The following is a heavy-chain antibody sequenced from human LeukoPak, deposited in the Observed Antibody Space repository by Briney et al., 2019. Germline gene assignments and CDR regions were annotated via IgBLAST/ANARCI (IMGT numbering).Heavy chain of an antibody. CDR3: AKDGVGASFDY. CDR1: GFTFNNYA. V-gene: IGHV3-23*01. J-gene: IGHJ4*02. CDR2: ISSSGGST. Sequence: GGSLRLSCAASGFTFNNYAITWVRQAPGKGLEWVSSISSSGGSTYFADSVKGRFTISRDNSKYTLSLQMSSLRAEDTAIYYCAKDGVGASFDYWGQGSLVAVSS. D-gene: IGHD1-26*01.